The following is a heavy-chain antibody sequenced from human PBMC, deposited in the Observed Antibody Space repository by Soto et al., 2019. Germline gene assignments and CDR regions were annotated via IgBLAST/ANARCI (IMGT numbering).Heavy chain of an antibody. J-gene: IGHJ5*02. V-gene: IGHV3-7*01. Sequence: EVQLVESGGGLVQPGGSLRLSCGASGFTFSNYWMTWVRQAPGKGLEWVANIKQDGSLEYYVDSVKGRFTISRDNAKKSMYLLMHNLTAVDTAVYDCARCLSYYDASSYYYCLDLWGQGTLVTVSS. CDR2: IKQDGSLE. CDR3: ARCLSYYDASSYYYCLDL. D-gene: IGHD3-22*01. CDR1: GFTFSNYW.